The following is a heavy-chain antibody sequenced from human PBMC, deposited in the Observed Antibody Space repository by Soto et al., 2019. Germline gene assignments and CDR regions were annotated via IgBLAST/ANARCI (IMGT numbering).Heavy chain of an antibody. Sequence: QITLKESGPTLVRPTQTLTLTCTFSGFSLSTTGVGVGWIRQPPGKALEGLAIIYWDDGKRYSPSLKSRLTITKDTSKNEVILTMTKMDPVDTGIYYCAHRLTHDSLGRERGTWFDPWGQGKLVTVSS. J-gene: IGHJ5*02. CDR2: IYWDDGK. V-gene: IGHV2-5*02. CDR3: AHRLTHDSLGRERGTWFDP. CDR1: GFSLSTTGVG. D-gene: IGHD3-16*01.